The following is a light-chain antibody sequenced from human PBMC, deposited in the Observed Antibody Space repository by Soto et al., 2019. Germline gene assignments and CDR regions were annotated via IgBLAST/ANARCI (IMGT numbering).Light chain of an antibody. CDR1: QGISSY. V-gene: IGKV1-9*01. Sequence: IQLTQSPSSLSASVGDRVTITCRASQGISSYLAWYQQKPGKAPKLLIYAASTLQSGVPSRFSGSGSGTDFSLTISSLQHADFATYYCQQLISYPLTFGGGNTVDIK. CDR3: QQLISYPLT. CDR2: AAS. J-gene: IGKJ4*01.